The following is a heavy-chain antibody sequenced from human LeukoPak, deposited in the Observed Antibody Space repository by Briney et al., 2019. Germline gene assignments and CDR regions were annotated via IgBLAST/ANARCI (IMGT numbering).Heavy chain of an antibody. J-gene: IGHJ6*03. V-gene: IGHV4-59*01. CDR3: ATLYGDYGNHYYMDV. CDR1: GGSISNSY. D-gene: IGHD4-17*01. CDR2: IFYTGGS. Sequence: SETLSLTCTVPGGSISNSYWSWIRQPPGKGLEWIGYIFYTGGSKYTPSLKSRVSISIDTSKKQFALKLSSVTAADTAVYFCATLYGDYGNHYYMDVWGKGTTVTVSS.